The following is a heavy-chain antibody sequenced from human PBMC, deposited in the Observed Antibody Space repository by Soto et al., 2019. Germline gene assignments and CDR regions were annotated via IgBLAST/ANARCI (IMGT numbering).Heavy chain of an antibody. Sequence: QVQLVESGGGVVQPGGTLRLSCAASGFIFNNYGMQWVRQAPGRGLEWVAVIAYDGSLKYYVDSVKGRFTISRDNSKNTLYLQINCLRAEDTAVYYCAKDLKVSGSHYGTLNYYYGMVVWGQGTTVSVSS. V-gene: IGHV3-30*18. D-gene: IGHD3-10*01. CDR2: IAYDGSLK. CDR1: GFIFNNYG. J-gene: IGHJ6*02. CDR3: AKDLKVSGSHYGTLNYYYGMVV.